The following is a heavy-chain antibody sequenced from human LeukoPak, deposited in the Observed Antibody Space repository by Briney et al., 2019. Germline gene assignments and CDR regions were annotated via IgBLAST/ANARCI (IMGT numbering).Heavy chain of an antibody. J-gene: IGHJ2*01. Sequence: NPSETLSLTCSVSGASITRYYWTWIRQPVGKGLEWFGRLYTNGTVNYNPSLRSRVTMSRDTSRNQLSLKLTSVTAADTAVYYCARLLGSSGYAGDWYFDPWGPGALVTVSS. D-gene: IGHD3-22*01. CDR2: LYTNGTV. V-gene: IGHV4-4*07. CDR1: GASITRYY. CDR3: ARLLGSSGYAGDWYFDP.